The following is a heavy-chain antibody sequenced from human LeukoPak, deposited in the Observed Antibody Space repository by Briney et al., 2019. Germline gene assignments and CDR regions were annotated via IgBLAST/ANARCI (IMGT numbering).Heavy chain of an antibody. J-gene: IGHJ6*03. D-gene: IGHD6-19*01. V-gene: IGHV3-21*01. CDR3: ARDPSSSGWLGDYYYMDV. CDR2: ISSSSSYI. CDR1: GFTFSSYS. Sequence: GGSLRLSCAGSGFTFSSYSMNWVRQAPGKGLEWVSSISSSSSYIYYADSVKGRFTISRDNAKNSLYLQMNSLRAEDTAVYYCARDPSSSGWLGDYYYMDVWGKGTTVTVSS.